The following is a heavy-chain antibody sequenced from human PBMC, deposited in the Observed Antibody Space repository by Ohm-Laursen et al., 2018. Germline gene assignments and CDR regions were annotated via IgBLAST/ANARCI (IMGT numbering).Heavy chain of an antibody. CDR3: AREYSDDGGYRYDAFDV. Sequence: SLRLSCAASGFTFRWYAMSWVRQAPGKGLEWVSALSGSGDTTDYADSVEGRFTISRDNSQNMLYLQMNSLRAEDTAVYYCAREYSDDGGYRYDAFDVWGHGTVVTVSS. D-gene: IGHD2-15*01. CDR1: GFTFRWYA. CDR2: LSGSGDTT. V-gene: IGHV3-23*01. J-gene: IGHJ3*01.